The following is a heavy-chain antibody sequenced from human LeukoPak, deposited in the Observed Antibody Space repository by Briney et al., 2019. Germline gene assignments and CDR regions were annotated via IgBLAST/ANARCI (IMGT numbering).Heavy chain of an antibody. J-gene: IGHJ4*02. D-gene: IGHD3-10*01. CDR1: GCTFSSYW. V-gene: IGHV3-74*01. CDR3: TRGGVDY. CDR2: INSDGSTT. Sequence: GWALRLSCPPSGCTFSSYWMHWVRQTPGKGLVWVSRINSDGSTTTYADSVKGRFTISRDSAKNTLYLQMNSLRDEDTAVYYCTRGGVDYWGQGTLVTVSS.